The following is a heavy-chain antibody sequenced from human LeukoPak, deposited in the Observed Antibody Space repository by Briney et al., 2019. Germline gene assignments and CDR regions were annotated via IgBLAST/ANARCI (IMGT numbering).Heavy chain of an antibody. CDR3: AKGKWQQLVLYFDY. Sequence: PGGSLRLSCAASGFAFSSYGMHWVRQAPGKGLEWVAVISYDGSNKYYADSLKGRFTISRDNSKNTLYLQMNSLRAEDTAMYYCAKGKWQQLVLYFDYWGQGTLVTASS. D-gene: IGHD6-13*01. J-gene: IGHJ4*02. CDR2: ISYDGSNK. V-gene: IGHV3-30*18. CDR1: GFAFSSYG.